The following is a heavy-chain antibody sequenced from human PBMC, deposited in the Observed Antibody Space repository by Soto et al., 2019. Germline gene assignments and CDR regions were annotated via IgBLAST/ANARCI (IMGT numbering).Heavy chain of an antibody. Sequence: ASVKVPCKASGYTFTSYYINWVRQATGQGLEWMGWMNPNSGNTGYAQKFQGRVTMTRNTSISTAYMELSSLRSEDTAVYYCARLRDSSGYPDAFDIWGQGTMVTVSS. CDR1: GYTFTSYY. D-gene: IGHD3-22*01. CDR3: ARLRDSSGYPDAFDI. J-gene: IGHJ3*02. CDR2: MNPNSGNT. V-gene: IGHV1-8*01.